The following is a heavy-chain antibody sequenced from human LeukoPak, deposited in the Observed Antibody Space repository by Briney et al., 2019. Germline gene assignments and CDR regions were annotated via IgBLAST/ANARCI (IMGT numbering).Heavy chain of an antibody. CDR3: ARGGGLDI. D-gene: IGHD3-16*01. CDR2: INHNGNVN. V-gene: IGHV3-7*03. J-gene: IGHJ6*02. CDR1: GFTFSSYW. Sequence: GGSLRLSCAASGFTFSSYWMNWARQAPGKGLEWVASINHNGNVNYYVDSVKGRFTISRDNAKNSPYLQMSNLRAEDTAVYFCARGGGLDIWGQGATVTVSS.